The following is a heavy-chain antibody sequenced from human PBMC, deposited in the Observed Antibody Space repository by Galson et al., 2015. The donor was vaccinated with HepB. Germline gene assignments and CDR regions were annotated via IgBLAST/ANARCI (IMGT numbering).Heavy chain of an antibody. V-gene: IGHV4-38-2*02. J-gene: IGHJ4*02. CDR3: ARASFNWNDVSYFDY. CDR1: GYSISSGYY. D-gene: IGHD1-20*01. Sequence: SETLSLTCTVSGYSISSGYYWGWIRQPPGKGLEWIGSIYHSGSTYYNPSLKSRVTISVDTSKNLFSLKLSSVTAADTAVYYCARASFNWNDVSYFDYWGRGTLVTVSS. CDR2: IYHSGST.